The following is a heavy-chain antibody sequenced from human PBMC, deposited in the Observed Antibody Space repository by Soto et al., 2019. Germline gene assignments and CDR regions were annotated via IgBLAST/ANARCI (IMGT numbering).Heavy chain of an antibody. V-gene: IGHV3-33*01. CDR1: GFTFSSYG. J-gene: IGHJ6*02. CDR3: ASSSGWYSHYYYGMDV. Sequence: PGGSLRLSCAASGFTFSSYGMHWVRQAPGKGLEWVAVIWYDGSNKYYADSVKGRFTISRDNSKNTLYLQMNSLRAEDTAVYYCASSSGWYSHYYYGMDVWGQGATVTVSS. CDR2: IWYDGSNK. D-gene: IGHD6-19*01.